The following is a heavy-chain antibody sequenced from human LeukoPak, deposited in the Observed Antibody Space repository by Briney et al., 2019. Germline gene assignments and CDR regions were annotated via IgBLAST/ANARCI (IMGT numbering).Heavy chain of an antibody. CDR3: AKGLAVAGPFDY. CDR1: GFTFSTFA. V-gene: IGHV3-23*01. Sequence: GGSLRLSCAASGFTFSTFAMSWVRQAPGKGLEWVSAISGSGGSTYYADSVKGRFTISRDNSKNTLYLQMNSLRAEDTAVYYCAKGLAVAGPFDYWGQGTLVTVSS. D-gene: IGHD6-19*01. CDR2: ISGSGGST. J-gene: IGHJ4*02.